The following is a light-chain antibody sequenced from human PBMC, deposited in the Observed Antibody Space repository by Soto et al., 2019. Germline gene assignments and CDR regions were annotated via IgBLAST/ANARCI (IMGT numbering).Light chain of an antibody. CDR3: QQLNSYPIT. CDR2: AAS. Sequence: DIQMTQSPSSLSTSVGDRVTITCRASQNISSYLHWYQQKPGKAPKLLIYAASSLLSGVPSRFSGSGSGTDFTLTISSLQPEDFATYYCQQLNSYPITFGQGTRLEI. CDR1: QNISSY. J-gene: IGKJ5*01. V-gene: IGKV1-39*01.